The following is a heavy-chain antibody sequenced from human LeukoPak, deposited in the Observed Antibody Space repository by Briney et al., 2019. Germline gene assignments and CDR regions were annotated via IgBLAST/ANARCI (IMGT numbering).Heavy chain of an antibody. D-gene: IGHD3-10*01. Sequence: GESLKISCKGSGYSFTSYWISWVRQMPGKGPEWMGRIDPSDSYTNYSPSFQGHVTISADKSISTAYLQWSSLKASDTAMYYCARRVNTMVRGVIFNWFDPWGQGTLVTVSS. J-gene: IGHJ5*02. CDR2: IDPSDSYT. CDR3: ARRVNTMVRGVIFNWFDP. V-gene: IGHV5-10-1*01. CDR1: GYSFTSYW.